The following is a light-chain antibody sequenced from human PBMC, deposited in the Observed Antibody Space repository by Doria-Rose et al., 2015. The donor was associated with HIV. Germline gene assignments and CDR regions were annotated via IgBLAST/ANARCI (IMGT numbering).Light chain of an antibody. CDR3: QQYGSVSAIT. CDR2: GAS. V-gene: IGKV3-20*01. CDR1: RTISSTY. Sequence: TQSPGTLSLSPGERATLSCRASRTISSTYLGWYQQKLGQAPRPLIYGASSRATGIPDRFSGSGSGTDLTLTISRLEPEDFAVDYCQQYGSVSAITFGQGTRLEIK. J-gene: IGKJ5*01.